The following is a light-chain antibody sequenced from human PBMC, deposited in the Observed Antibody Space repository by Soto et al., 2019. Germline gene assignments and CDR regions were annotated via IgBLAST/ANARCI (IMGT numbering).Light chain of an antibody. CDR3: SSYAGNNNPYV. CDR1: SSDVGGYNY. J-gene: IGLJ1*01. Sequence: SVLTQPPSASGSPGQSVTVSFTGTSSDVGGYNYVSWYQHHPGKAPKLMVSEVSKRPSGVPDRFSGSKSGNTASLTVSGLQAEDEADYYCSSYAGNNNPYVLGTGTKLTV. CDR2: EVS. V-gene: IGLV2-8*01.